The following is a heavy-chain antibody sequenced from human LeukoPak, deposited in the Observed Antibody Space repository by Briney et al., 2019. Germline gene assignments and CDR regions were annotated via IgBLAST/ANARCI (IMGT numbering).Heavy chain of an antibody. J-gene: IGHJ6*03. Sequence: SETLSLTCTVSGGSISSSSYYWGWIRQPPGKGLEWIGSIYYSGSTYYNPSLKSRVTISVDTSKNQFSLKLSSVTAADTAVYYCARHEVGFGELSPMDVWGKGTTVTISS. V-gene: IGHV4-39*01. D-gene: IGHD3-10*01. CDR2: IYYSGST. CDR1: GGSISSSSYY. CDR3: ARHEVGFGELSPMDV.